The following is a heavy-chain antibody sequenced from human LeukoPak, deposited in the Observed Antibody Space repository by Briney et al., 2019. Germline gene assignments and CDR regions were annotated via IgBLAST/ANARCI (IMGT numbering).Heavy chain of an antibody. D-gene: IGHD3-10*01. J-gene: IGHJ5*02. Sequence: SETLSLTCTVSGGSISGYFWTWIRQPPGKGLEWIGHIYYSGSTNYNPSLKSRVSISVNTSKNQFSLKLISVTAADTAVYYCARGSYYYGSGNWFDPWGQGTLVTVSS. V-gene: IGHV4-59*01. CDR1: GGSISGYF. CDR3: ARGSYYYGSGNWFDP. CDR2: IYYSGST.